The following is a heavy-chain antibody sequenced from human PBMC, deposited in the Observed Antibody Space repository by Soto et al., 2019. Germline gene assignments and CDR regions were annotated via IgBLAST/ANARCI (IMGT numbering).Heavy chain of an antibody. CDR2: ISAYNGNT. D-gene: IGHD3-22*01. CDR1: GYTFTSYG. CDR3: ARVPYHYDSSRRSDY. V-gene: IGHV1-18*01. J-gene: IGHJ4*01. Sequence: GASVKVSCKASGYTFTSYGISWVRQAPGQGLEWMGWISAYNGNTNYAQKLQGRVTMTTDTSTSTAYMELRSLRSDDTAVYYCARVPYHYDSSRRSDYWGHGTLVTVSS.